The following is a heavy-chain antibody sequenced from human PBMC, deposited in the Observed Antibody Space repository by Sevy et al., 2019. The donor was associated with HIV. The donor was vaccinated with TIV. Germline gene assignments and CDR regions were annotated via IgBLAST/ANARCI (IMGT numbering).Heavy chain of an antibody. V-gene: IGHV4-59*13. Sequence: SETLSLTCTVSGGSISSYYWSWIRQPPGKGLEWIGYIYYSGGTNYNPSLKSRVTISVDTSKNQFSLKLSSVTAADTAVYYCARARVRDGYNRDFDYWGQGTLVTVSS. D-gene: IGHD5-12*01. CDR3: ARARVRDGYNRDFDY. J-gene: IGHJ4*02. CDR1: GGSISSYY. CDR2: IYYSGGT.